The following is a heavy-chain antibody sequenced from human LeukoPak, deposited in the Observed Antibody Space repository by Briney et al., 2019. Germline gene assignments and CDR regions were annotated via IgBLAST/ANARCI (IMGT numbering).Heavy chain of an antibody. CDR1: GYTLTEFP. CDR3: TRGASMNRGIIIYYFDY. J-gene: IGHJ4*02. V-gene: IGHV1-24*01. Sequence: ASVKVSCKVSGYTLTEFPMHWVRQAPGKGLEWMGGFDPEDGTTIYAQKFQGRVTMTEDTSTDTAYMELSSLTSEDAAIYYCTRGASMNRGIIIYYFDYWGQGTLVTVSS. D-gene: IGHD3-10*01. CDR2: FDPEDGTT.